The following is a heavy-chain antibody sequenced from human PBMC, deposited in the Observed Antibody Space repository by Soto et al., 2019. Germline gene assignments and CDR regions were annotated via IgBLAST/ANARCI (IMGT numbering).Heavy chain of an antibody. D-gene: IGHD6-13*01. V-gene: IGHV3-9*01. CDR3: AKSYSTSPYYYSMDV. CDR1: AVRFDDYA. J-gene: IGHJ6*03. CDR2: LGWNGDNI. Sequence: GGSLGLSCSASAVRFDDYAMLWVRQAPGKGLEWVSGLGWNGDNIGYADSVKGRFTVSGDNAKNSLYLQMNSLRAEDTAFFYCAKSYSTSPYYYSMDVWGKGTTVTLSS.